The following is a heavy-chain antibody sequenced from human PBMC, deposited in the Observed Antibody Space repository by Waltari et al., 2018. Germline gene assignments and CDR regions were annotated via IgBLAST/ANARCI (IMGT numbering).Heavy chain of an antibody. CDR2: IIAFHNMA. CDR3: AVHFASEPISLDDYYFCSYMDV. J-gene: IGHJ6*03. V-gene: IGHV1-69*01. D-gene: IGHD2-2*02. CDR1: GGTFSTYA. Sequence: QVQLVQSGSEVKKPGSSVKVSCKTSGGTFSTYAISWVRQAPGQGLEWMGGIIAFHNMAAHVQKCHGRVARTADESARAAHMELSSLRPEDTAVYYCAVHFASEPISLDDYYFCSYMDVWGKGTTVTVSS.